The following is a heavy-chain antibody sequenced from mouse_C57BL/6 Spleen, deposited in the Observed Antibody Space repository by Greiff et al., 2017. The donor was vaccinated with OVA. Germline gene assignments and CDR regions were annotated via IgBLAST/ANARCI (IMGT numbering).Heavy chain of an antibody. D-gene: IGHD2-3*01. CDR3: ARGPDGYYGYFDV. CDR2: IDPSDSET. V-gene: IGHV1-52*01. CDR1: GYTFTSYW. J-gene: IGHJ1*03. Sequence: QVQLKQPGAELVRPGSSVKLSCKASGYTFTSYWMHWVKQRPIQGLEWIGNIDPSDSETHYNQKFKDKATLTVDKSSSTAYMQLSSLTSEDSAVYYCARGPDGYYGYFDVWGTGTTVTVSS.